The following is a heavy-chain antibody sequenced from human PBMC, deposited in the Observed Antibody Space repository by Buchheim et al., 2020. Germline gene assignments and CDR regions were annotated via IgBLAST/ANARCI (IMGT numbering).Heavy chain of an antibody. CDR2: IWYDGSNK. CDR1: GFTFSSYG. CDR3: ARSGYYDFWSGYYVGYFDY. Sequence: QVQLVESGGGVVQPGRSLRLSCAASGFTFSSYGMHWVRQAPGKGLEWVAVIWYDGSNKYYADSVKGRFTISRDNSKNTLYLQMNSLRAEDTAVYYCARSGYYDFWSGYYVGYFDYWGQGTL. V-gene: IGHV3-33*01. D-gene: IGHD3-3*01. J-gene: IGHJ4*02.